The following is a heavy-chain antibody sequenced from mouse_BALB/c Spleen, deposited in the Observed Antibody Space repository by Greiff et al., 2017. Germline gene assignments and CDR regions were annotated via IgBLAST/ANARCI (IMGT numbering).Heavy chain of an antibody. CDR1: GFNIKDTY. J-gene: IGHJ3*01. V-gene: IGHV14-3*02. CDR3: ARPGLFAY. Sequence: EVQLQESGAELVKPGASVKLSCTASGFNIKDTYMHWVKQRPEQGLEWIRRIDPANGNTKYDPKFQGKATITADTSSNTAYLQLSSLTSEDTAVYYCARPGLFAYWGQGTLVTVSA. D-gene: IGHD3-1*01. CDR2: IDPANGNT.